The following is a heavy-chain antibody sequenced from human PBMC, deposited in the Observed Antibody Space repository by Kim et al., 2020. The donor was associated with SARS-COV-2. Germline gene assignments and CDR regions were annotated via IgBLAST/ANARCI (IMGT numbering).Heavy chain of an antibody. CDR1: GFTFSSYA. CDR3: ARDEEWERGYYYGMDV. J-gene: IGHJ6*01. D-gene: IGHD1-26*01. Sequence: GGSLRLSFAASGFTFSSYAMHWVRQAPGKGLEWVAVISYDGSNKYYADSVKGRFTISRDNSKNTLYLQMNSLRAEDTAVYYCARDEEWERGYYYGMDVWG. CDR2: ISYDGSNK. V-gene: IGHV3-30*04.